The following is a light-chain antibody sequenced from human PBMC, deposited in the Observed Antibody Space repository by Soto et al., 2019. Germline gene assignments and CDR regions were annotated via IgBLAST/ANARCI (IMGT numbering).Light chain of an antibody. Sequence: ESVLTQSPGTLSLSPGERATLSCRASQSVWSSYLAWYQQKPGQTPRLLIYGASSSATGIPDRFSGSGSGTDFTLTISRLEPEDFAVYYCLQYGSSPFTFGPETKVDVK. CDR2: GAS. CDR3: LQYGSSPFT. CDR1: QSVWSSY. V-gene: IGKV3-20*01. J-gene: IGKJ3*01.